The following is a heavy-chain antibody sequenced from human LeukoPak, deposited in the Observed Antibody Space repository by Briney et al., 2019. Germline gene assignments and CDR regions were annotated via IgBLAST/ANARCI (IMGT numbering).Heavy chain of an antibody. D-gene: IGHD3-10*01. V-gene: IGHV5-51*01. CDR1: QYIFTSYW. Sequence: GESLKISCTGSQYIFTSYWIGWVRQMPGKGLEWMGIINPDDSDTRYSPSFQGQVTFSADKSISTAYLQWSSLKASDTAMYYCARQENYHDSGSYHNSPYFFDYWGQGTLLTVSS. CDR3: ARQENYHDSGSYHNSPYFFDY. CDR2: INPDDSDT. J-gene: IGHJ4*02.